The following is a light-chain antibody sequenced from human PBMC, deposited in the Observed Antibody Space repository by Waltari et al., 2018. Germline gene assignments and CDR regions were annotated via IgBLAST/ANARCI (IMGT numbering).Light chain of an antibody. J-gene: IGKJ5*01. Sequence: DIQMTQSPSALSASVGDRVTITCRASQSIRYYLNWYQQKPGKPPKVLIYGASSLQSGVPSRFSGSGSGTDFTLIINNLQPEDFAVYYCQQSYSTLVTFGQGTRLEIK. CDR2: GAS. V-gene: IGKV1-39*01. CDR1: QSIRYY. CDR3: QQSYSTLVT.